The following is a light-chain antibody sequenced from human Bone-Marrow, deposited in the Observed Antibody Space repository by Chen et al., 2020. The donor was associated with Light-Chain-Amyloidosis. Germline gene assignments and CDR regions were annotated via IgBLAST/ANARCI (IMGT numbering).Light chain of an antibody. J-gene: IGLJ1*01. V-gene: IGLV2-14*01. CDR2: EVT. CDR1: SSYVGGDNH. CDR3: SSYTITNTLV. Sequence: QSALTPPASVSGPPRQSITLPPTGTSSYVGGDNHFSWYQQHPDKAPKLMIYEVTNRPSWVPDRFSGSKSDNTASLTISGLQTEDEADYFCSSYTITNTLVFGSGTRVTVL.